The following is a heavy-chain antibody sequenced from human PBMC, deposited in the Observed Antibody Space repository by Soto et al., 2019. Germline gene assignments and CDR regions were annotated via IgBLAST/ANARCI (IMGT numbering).Heavy chain of an antibody. CDR1: GFTFDDYT. J-gene: IGHJ6*02. D-gene: IGHD3-3*01. CDR3: AKEEGIFGVRNYYGMDV. CDR2: ISWDGGST. Sequence: GGSLRLSCAASGFTFDDYTMHWVRQAPGKGLEWVSLISWDGGSTYYADSVKGRFTISRDNSKNSLYLQMNSLRTEDTALYYCAKEEGIFGVRNYYGMDVWGQGTTVTVSS. V-gene: IGHV3-43*01.